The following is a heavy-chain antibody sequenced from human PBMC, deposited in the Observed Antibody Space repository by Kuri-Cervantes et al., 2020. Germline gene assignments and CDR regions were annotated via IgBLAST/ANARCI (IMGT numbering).Heavy chain of an antibody. Sequence: SETLSLTCTVSGGSISSYYWSWIRQPAGKGLEWIGRIYTSGSTNYNPSLKSRVTMSVDTSKNQFSLKLSSVTAADTAVYYCARERITMVRGVTWFDPWGQGTLVTVSS. CDR3: ARERITMVRGVTWFDP. CDR1: GGSISSYY. J-gene: IGHJ5*02. V-gene: IGHV4-4*07. D-gene: IGHD3-10*01. CDR2: IYTSGST.